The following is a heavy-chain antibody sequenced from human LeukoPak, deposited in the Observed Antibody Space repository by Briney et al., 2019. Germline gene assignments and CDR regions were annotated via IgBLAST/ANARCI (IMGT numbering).Heavy chain of an antibody. Sequence: ASVKVSCKASGYTFTSYGISWVRQAPGQELEWMGWISAYNGNTNYAQKLQGRVTMTTDTSTSTAYMELRSLRSDDTAVYYCAREKVLELFNWFDPWGQGTLVTVSS. D-gene: IGHD3-10*01. CDR1: GYTFTSYG. CDR2: ISAYNGNT. V-gene: IGHV1-18*01. J-gene: IGHJ5*02. CDR3: AREKVLELFNWFDP.